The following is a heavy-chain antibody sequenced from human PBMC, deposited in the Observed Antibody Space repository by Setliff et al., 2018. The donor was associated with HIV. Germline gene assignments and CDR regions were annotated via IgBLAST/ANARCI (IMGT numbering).Heavy chain of an antibody. Sequence: ASVKVACKSSGYTFTDYFIHWVRQAPGPGLEWLGWISPDKGNTRISQRFRGSVTMTKDRSINTAYMELSGLTSDDTAVYYCARQLSNSFDYWGQGALVTSPQ. J-gene: IGHJ4*02. V-gene: IGHV1-2*02. CDR1: GYTFTDYF. CDR3: ARQLSNSFDY. CDR2: ISPDKGNT. D-gene: IGHD1-1*01.